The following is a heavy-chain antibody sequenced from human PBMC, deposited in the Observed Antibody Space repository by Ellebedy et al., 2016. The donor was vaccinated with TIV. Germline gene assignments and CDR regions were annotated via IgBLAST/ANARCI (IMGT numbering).Heavy chain of an antibody. CDR3: ARDRGPYYGSGRYSGPSPLGPPNYYFDY. D-gene: IGHD3-10*01. CDR1: GFTFSSYG. J-gene: IGHJ4*02. V-gene: IGHV3-33*01. CDR2: IWYDGSNK. Sequence: PGGSLRLSCAASGFTFSSYGMHWVRQAPGKGLEWVAVIWYDGSNKYYADSVKGRFTISRDNSKNTLYLQMNSLRAEDTAVYYCARDRGPYYGSGRYSGPSPLGPPNYYFDYWGQGTLVTVSS.